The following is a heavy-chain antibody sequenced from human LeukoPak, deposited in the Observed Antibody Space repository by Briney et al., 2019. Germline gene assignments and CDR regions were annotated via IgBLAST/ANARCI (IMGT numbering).Heavy chain of an antibody. Sequence: SETLSLTCTVSGGSISNYYWSWIRQPPGKGLEWIANIYHTGSTNYNPSLSSRVTISIDTAKNQFSLKLTSVTAADTAVYYCARRGRNSSGWQDYLWGQGTLVTVSS. CDR1: GGSISNYY. D-gene: IGHD6-25*01. CDR3: ARRGRNSSGWQDYL. CDR2: IYHTGST. J-gene: IGHJ4*02. V-gene: IGHV4-59*01.